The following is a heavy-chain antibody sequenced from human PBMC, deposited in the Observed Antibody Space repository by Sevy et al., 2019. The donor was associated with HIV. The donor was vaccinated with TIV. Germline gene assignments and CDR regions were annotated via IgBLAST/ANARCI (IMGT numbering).Heavy chain of an antibody. CDR2: ISYDGSHK. CDR1: GFTFSNYG. J-gene: IGHJ4*02. Sequence: GGSLRLSCAASGFTFSNYGMYWVRQAPGKGLEWVAVISYDGSHKYYAHSVKGRFTISRDNSKNTLYLQMNSLRAEDAAVYYCAKGDDVVRFLEWFLFDYWGQGTPVTVSS. D-gene: IGHD3-3*01. V-gene: IGHV3-30*18. CDR3: AKGDDVVRFLEWFLFDY.